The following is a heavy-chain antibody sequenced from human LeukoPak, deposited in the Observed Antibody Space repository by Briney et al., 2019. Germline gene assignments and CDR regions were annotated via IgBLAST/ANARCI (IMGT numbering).Heavy chain of an antibody. J-gene: IGHJ6*02. D-gene: IGHD5-18*01. Sequence: PSETLSLTCAVYGGSFSGYYWSWIRQPPGKGLEWIGEVNHSGSTNYNPSLKSRVTISVDTSKNQFSLKLSSVTAADTAVYYCARGYSYVPNYYYYGMDVWGRGTTVTVSS. CDR2: VNHSGST. V-gene: IGHV4-34*01. CDR1: GGSFSGYY. CDR3: ARGYSYVPNYYYYGMDV.